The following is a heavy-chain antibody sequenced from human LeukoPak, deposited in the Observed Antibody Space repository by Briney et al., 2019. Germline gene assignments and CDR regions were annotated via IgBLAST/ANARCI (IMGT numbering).Heavy chain of an antibody. CDR1: GGSISSYY. Sequence: SETLSLTCTVSGGSISSYYWSWIRQPPGKGLEWIGCIYYSGSTNYNPSLKSRVTISVDTSKNQFSLKPSSVTAADTAVYYCARVPLGYCSSTSCPYYYYYGMDVWGKGTTVTVSS. J-gene: IGHJ6*04. D-gene: IGHD2-2*01. CDR3: ARVPLGYCSSTSCPYYYYYGMDV. V-gene: IGHV4-59*01. CDR2: IYYSGST.